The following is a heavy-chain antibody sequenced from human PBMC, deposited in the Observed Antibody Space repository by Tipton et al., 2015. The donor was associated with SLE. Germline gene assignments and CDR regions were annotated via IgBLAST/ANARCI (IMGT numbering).Heavy chain of an antibody. V-gene: IGHV4-59*01. CDR2: IYYSGST. CDR3: ARTPTYSNYGYYYYYYYMDV. CDR1: GGSFSDYY. Sequence: TLSLTCAVYGGSFSDYYWSWIRQPPGKGLEWIGYIYYSGSTNYNPSLKSRVTISVDTSKNQFSLKLSSVTAADTAVYYCARTPTYSNYGYYYYYYYMDVWGKGTTVTVSS. J-gene: IGHJ6*03. D-gene: IGHD4-11*01.